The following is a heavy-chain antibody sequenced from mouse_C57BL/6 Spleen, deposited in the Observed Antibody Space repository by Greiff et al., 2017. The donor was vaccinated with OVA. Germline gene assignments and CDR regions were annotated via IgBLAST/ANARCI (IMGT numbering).Heavy chain of an antibody. J-gene: IGHJ3*01. CDR1: GYSITSGYY. V-gene: IGHV3-6*01. D-gene: IGHD2-4*01. CDR2: ISYDGSN. CDR3: ARGDYDYPFAY. Sequence: VKLQESGPGLVKPSQSLSLTCSVTGYSITSGYYWNWIRQFPGNKLEWMGYISYDGSNNYNPSLKNRISITRDTSKNQFFLKLNSVTTEDTATYYCARGDYDYPFAYWGQGTLVTVSA.